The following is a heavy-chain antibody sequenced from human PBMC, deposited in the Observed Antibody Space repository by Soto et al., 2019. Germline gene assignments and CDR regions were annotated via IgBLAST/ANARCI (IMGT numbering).Heavy chain of an antibody. CDR1: GASIISTQW. CDR2: THHSGNT. Sequence: PSETLSLTCAVSGASIISTQWWTWVRQSPGKGLEWIAETHHSGNTKYNPSLKTRVTILLDKSKNQLSLNLTSVTAADTAVYYCAAAPRYWGQGILVTVSS. J-gene: IGHJ4*02. V-gene: IGHV4-4*02. D-gene: IGHD2-15*01. CDR3: AAAPRY.